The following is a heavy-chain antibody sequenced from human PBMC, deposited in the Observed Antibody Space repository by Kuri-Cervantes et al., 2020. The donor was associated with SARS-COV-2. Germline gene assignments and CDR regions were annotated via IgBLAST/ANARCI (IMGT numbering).Heavy chain of an antibody. D-gene: IGHD6-19*01. J-gene: IGHJ4*02. V-gene: IGHV3-15*01. CDR2: VKSKAAGGTI. CDR3: ATGTTSGWYRRDFDI. Sequence: GRCLGPSCTVSRGSLSSSSYDWGWIRQTPGKGLEWISRVKSKAAGGTIVYAKPVQGRFTFSRDDSRNTLYLQMNSLQSEDTGVYYCATGTTSGWYRRDFDIWGLGTLVTVSS. CDR1: RGSLSSSSYDW.